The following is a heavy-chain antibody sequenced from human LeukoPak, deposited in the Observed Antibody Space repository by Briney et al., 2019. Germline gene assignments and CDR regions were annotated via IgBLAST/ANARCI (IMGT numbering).Heavy chain of an antibody. CDR3: ARDVSVSGMDV. Sequence: GGSLRLSCAASGFTFTNYWMSWVRQAPGKGLEWVANIKPDGSEKYSVDSVKGRFTISRDNPKKSLYLQMNGLRAEDTAIYYCARDVSVSGMDVWGQGTTVTVSS. CDR1: GFTFTNYW. D-gene: IGHD5/OR15-5a*01. J-gene: IGHJ6*02. V-gene: IGHV3-7*01. CDR2: IKPDGSEK.